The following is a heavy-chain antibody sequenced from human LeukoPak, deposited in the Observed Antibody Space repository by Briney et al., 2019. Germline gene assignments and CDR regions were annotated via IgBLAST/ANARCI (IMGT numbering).Heavy chain of an antibody. Sequence: ASVKVSCKAPGYTFTDYYMHWVRQAPGQGLEWMGWINPNSGVTNYAQKFQGRVTMTRDTSLRTAYMELSRLISDDTAVYYCAAGRYYFGSGSHDYWGQGTLVTVSS. CDR3: AAGRYYFGSGSHDY. V-gene: IGHV1-2*02. D-gene: IGHD3-10*01. J-gene: IGHJ4*02. CDR1: GYTFTDYY. CDR2: INPNSGVT.